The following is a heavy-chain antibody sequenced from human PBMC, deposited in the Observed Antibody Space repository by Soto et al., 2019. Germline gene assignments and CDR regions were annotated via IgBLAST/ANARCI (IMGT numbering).Heavy chain of an antibody. D-gene: IGHD6-6*01. J-gene: IGHJ6*02. V-gene: IGHV4-39*01. CDR3: ASHPAVRADYFYGMDV. Sequence: SETLSLTCTVSGTSISTGNYYWGWIRQPPGKGLEWITNIYYSGTTYYNSSLKSRVTISVDTSKSQFSLELNSVTAADTAVYYCASHPAVRADYFYGMDVWGQGTTVTVSS. CDR1: GTSISTGNYY. CDR2: IYYSGTT.